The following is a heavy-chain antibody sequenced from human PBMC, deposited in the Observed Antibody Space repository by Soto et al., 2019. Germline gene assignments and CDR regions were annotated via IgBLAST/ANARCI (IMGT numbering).Heavy chain of an antibody. J-gene: IGHJ5*02. V-gene: IGHV3-48*01. CDR1: GFTFRNYG. D-gene: IGHD6-13*01. Sequence: GGSLRLSCAASGFTFRNYGMNWVRQAPGKGLEWVSYIGIGSSTKYYADSVKGRFTISRDNAKNSLYLQMNSLRAEDTAVYYCAREGSSSWYNWFDPWGQGTLVTGSS. CDR2: IGIGSSTK. CDR3: AREGSSSWYNWFDP.